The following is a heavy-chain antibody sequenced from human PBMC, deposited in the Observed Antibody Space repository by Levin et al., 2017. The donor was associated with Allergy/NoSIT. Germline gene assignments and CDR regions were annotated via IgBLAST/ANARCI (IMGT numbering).Heavy chain of an antibody. CDR2: IDGSGVSV. D-gene: IGHD6-13*01. CDR1: GFTFSDYT. V-gene: IGHV3-21*06. CDR3: ARADPGASWYRTASFDY. Sequence: GESLKISCAASGFTFSDYTMNWVRQAPGQGLEWVSSIDGSGVSVFYAGSVKGRFTISRDNAKNSLFLQMNSLRAEDTAIYFCARADPGASWYRTASFDYWGQGTLVAVSS. J-gene: IGHJ4*02.